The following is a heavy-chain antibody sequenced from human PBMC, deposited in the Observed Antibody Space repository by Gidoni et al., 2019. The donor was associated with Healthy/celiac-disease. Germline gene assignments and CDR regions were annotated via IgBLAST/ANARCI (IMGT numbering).Heavy chain of an antibody. V-gene: IGHV3-21*01. D-gene: IGHD3-16*01. J-gene: IGHJ5*02. Sequence: EVQLVESGGGLVKPGGSLRRSGAASGFTFSSYSMNWVRQAPGKGLEWVSSISSSISYIYYADSVKGRFTISRDNAKNSLYLQMNSLRAEDTAVYYCARAGPLRGFPQTNWFDPWGQGTLVTVSS. CDR3: ARAGPLRGFPQTNWFDP. CDR2: ISSSISYI. CDR1: GFTFSSYS.